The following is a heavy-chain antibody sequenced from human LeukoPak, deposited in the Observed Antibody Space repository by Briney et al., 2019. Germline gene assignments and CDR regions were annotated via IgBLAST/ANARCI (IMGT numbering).Heavy chain of an antibody. CDR2: IYHSGST. CDR1: GGSISSYY. J-gene: IGHJ5*02. D-gene: IGHD3-3*01. CDR3: ARVEGYDFWSGYYEGLARFDP. Sequence: SETLSLTCTVSGGSISSYYWSWIWQPPGKGLEWIGYIYHSGSTNYNPSLKSRVTISVDKSKNQFSLKLSSVTAADTAVYYCARVEGYDFWSGYYEGLARFDPWGQGTLVTVSS. V-gene: IGHV4-59*12.